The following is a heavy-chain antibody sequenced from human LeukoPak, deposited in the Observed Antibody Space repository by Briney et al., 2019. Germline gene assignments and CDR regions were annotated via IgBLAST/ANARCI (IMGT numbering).Heavy chain of an antibody. CDR3: ARGLRFLEWANDY. Sequence: ASVKVSCKASGYTFTSYDINWVRQATGQGLEWMGWMNPNSGKTGYAQKFQGRVTITRNTSISTAYMELSSLRSEDTAVYYCARGLRFLEWANDYWGQGTLVTVSS. CDR2: MNPNSGKT. D-gene: IGHD3-3*01. V-gene: IGHV1-8*03. CDR1: GYTFTSYD. J-gene: IGHJ4*02.